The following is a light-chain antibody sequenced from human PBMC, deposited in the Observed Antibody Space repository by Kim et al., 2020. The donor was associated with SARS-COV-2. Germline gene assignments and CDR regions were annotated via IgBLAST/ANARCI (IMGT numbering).Light chain of an antibody. Sequence: SVTPKEKVTITCRASQSIGSSLHWYQQKPDQSPKLLIKYASQSFSGVPSRFSGSGSGTDFTLTINSLEAEDVATYYCHQSSSLPQCFGQGTKLEI. V-gene: IGKV6-21*01. CDR1: QSIGSS. CDR2: YAS. J-gene: IGKJ2*03. CDR3: HQSSSLPQC.